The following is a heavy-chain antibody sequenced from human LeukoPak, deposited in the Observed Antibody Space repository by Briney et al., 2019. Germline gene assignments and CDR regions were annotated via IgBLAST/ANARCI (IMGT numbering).Heavy chain of an antibody. V-gene: IGHV4-39*07. CDR1: GGSISSSNYY. CDR2: IYYGGST. D-gene: IGHD5-12*01. J-gene: IGHJ4*02. CDR3: ARESRTVDVVATPVY. Sequence: PSETLSLTCTVSGGSISSSNYYWGWIRQSPGKGLEWIGSIYYGGSTYYNPSLKSRVTISVDTSKNQFSLKLSSVTAADTAIYYCARESRTVDVVATPVYWGQGTLVTVSS.